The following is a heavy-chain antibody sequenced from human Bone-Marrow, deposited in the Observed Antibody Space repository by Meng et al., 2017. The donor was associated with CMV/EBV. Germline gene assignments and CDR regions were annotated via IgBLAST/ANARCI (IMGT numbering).Heavy chain of an antibody. CDR3: ARAYYDSGAYYYTEEYYHGLDV. J-gene: IGHJ6*02. D-gene: IGHD3-22*01. CDR1: GDTVSSNSAA. CDR2: TYYRSKWYD. Sequence: SETLSLTCAISGDTVSSNSAAWNWIRQSPSRGLEWLGRTYYRSKWYDDYAMAVKSRITINPDTSKNQFSLQLNSVTPEDTAVYYCARAYYDSGAYYYTEEYYHGLDVWGQGTTVTVSS. V-gene: IGHV6-1*01.